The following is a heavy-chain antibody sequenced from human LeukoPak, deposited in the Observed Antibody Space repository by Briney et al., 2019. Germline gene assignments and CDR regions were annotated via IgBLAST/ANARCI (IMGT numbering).Heavy chain of an antibody. J-gene: IGHJ6*03. CDR2: INPNSGGT. V-gene: IGHV1-2*02. CDR3: ARNGQWLVHYYYYYYMDV. D-gene: IGHD6-19*01. CDR1: GYTFTGYY. Sequence: GASVKLSCKASGYTFTGYYMHWVRQPPGQGLEWMGWINPNSGGTNYAQKFQGRVTMTRDTSISTAYMELSRLRSDDTAVYYCARNGQWLVHYYYYYYMDVWGKGTTVTVSS.